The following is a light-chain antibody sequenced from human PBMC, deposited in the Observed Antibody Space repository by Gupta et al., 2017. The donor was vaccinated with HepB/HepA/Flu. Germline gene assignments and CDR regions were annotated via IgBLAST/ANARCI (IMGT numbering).Light chain of an antibody. V-gene: IGKV3-11*01. Sequence: EIVLTQSPATLSLSPGEKATLSCRASQSVSRYLAWYQQRPGQAPRLLMYDVSNRATGIPPRFSGSGSGTDFILTITSLEPEDLAVYYCQQHSYLPITFGGGTMVEIK. J-gene: IGKJ4*01. CDR3: QQHSYLPIT. CDR2: DVS. CDR1: QSVSRY.